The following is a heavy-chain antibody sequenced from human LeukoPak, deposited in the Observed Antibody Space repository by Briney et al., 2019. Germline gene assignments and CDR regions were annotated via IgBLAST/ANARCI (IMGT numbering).Heavy chain of an antibody. CDR1: GFTFSSYA. CDR2: IWYDGSNK. CDR3: AKDRGSGSYSLDY. D-gene: IGHD3-10*01. Sequence: GGSLRLSCAASGFTFSSYAMSWVRQAPGKGLEWVAVIWYDGSNKYYADSVKGRFTISRDDSKNTLYLQMNSLRAEDTAVYYCAKDRGSGSYSLDYWGQGTPVTVSS. V-gene: IGHV3-33*06. J-gene: IGHJ4*02.